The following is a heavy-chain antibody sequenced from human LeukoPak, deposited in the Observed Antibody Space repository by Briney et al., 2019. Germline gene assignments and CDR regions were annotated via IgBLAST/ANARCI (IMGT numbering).Heavy chain of an antibody. Sequence: ASVKVSCKASGYTFTDYYMHWVRQTPGQGLEWMGWINPNSGDTNYDQKFQGRVSMTRDTSISTAYMELSRLRSDDTAVYYCARAEVRYWNQGGKNWFDPWGQGTLVTVSS. J-gene: IGHJ5*02. CDR3: ARAEVRYWNQGGKNWFDP. V-gene: IGHV1-2*02. CDR2: INPNSGDT. CDR1: GYTFTDYY. D-gene: IGHD1-1*01.